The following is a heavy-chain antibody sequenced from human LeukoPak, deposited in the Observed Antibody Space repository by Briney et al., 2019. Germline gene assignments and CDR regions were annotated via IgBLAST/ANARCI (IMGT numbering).Heavy chain of an antibody. CDR1: GFSFTSCG. Sequence: GGSLRLSCEASGFSFTSCGMIWVRQAPGKGLEWVGFISPDGSQKYYADSLKGRFTISRDNAKNTPYLQVNSLRSEDTAIYYCAGGSGWTYYFYYWGQGTLVTVSS. D-gene: IGHD6-19*01. CDR2: ISPDGSQK. CDR3: AGGSGWTYYFYY. J-gene: IGHJ4*02. V-gene: IGHV3-30*03.